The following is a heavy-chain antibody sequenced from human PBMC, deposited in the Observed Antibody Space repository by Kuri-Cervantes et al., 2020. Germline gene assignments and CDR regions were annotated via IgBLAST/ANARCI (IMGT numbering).Heavy chain of an antibody. CDR2: INWNSGII. D-gene: IGHD5-24*01. Sequence: SLKISCAASGFTFDDYAMHWVRQAPGKGLEWVSSINWNSGIIGYADSVKGRLTVSRDNAKNFLYLQMNSLRVEDTAVYFCAKDRSYNGDALDIWGQGTLVTVSS. V-gene: IGHV3-9*01. J-gene: IGHJ3*02. CDR1: GFTFDDYA. CDR3: AKDRSYNGDALDI.